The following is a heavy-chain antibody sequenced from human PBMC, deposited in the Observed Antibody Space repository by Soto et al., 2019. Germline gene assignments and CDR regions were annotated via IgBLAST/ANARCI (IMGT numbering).Heavy chain of an antibody. CDR3: ARSVAVPGAHIDY. CDR2: VYYTGST. CDR1: HVAISGSY. Sequence: TLSLTCSVSHVAISGSYWSWIRQSPGKGLEWLGYVYYTGSTNYSPSLRSRVSISVDTSKNEFSLRLSSVTAADTAVYFCARSVAVPGAHIDYWGQGTQVTVSS. J-gene: IGHJ4*02. V-gene: IGHV4-59*01. D-gene: IGHD6-19*01.